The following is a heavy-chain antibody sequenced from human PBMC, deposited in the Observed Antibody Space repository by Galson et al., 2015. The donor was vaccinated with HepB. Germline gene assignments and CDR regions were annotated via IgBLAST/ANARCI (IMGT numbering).Heavy chain of an antibody. CDR1: GYTFTDYV. J-gene: IGHJ6*03. Sequence: SVKVSCKASGYTFTDYVVNWVRQAPGQGLEWMGWMNTNTGKSTYAPGFAGRFVFSLDTSVTTAYLQISSLETDDTAVYYCARSPLRFLDWLPYYDYYYMDVWGEGTTVTVSS. CDR3: ARSPLRFLDWLPYYDYYYMDV. V-gene: IGHV7-4-1*02. CDR2: MNTNTGKS. D-gene: IGHD3-3*01.